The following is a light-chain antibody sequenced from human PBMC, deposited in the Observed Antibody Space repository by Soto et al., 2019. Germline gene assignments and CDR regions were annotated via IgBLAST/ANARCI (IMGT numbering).Light chain of an antibody. V-gene: IGLV1-40*01. CDR3: QSYDSSLSGYVV. CDR1: SSNIGAGYD. Sequence: VLTQPPSVSGAPGQRVTISCTGSSSNIGAGYDVHWYQQLPGIAPKLLIYRNNNRPSGVPDRFSGSKSGNSASLAITGLQAEDEADYYCQSYDSSLSGYVVFGGRTKLTVL. J-gene: IGLJ2*01. CDR2: RNN.